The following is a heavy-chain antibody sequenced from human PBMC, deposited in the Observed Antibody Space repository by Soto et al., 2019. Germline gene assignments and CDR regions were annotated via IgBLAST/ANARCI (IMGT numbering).Heavy chain of an antibody. Sequence: PSETLSLTCAVSGGSISSGGYSWSWIRQPPGKGLEWIGYIYHSGSTYYNPSLKSRVTISVDRSKNQFFVKLSSVTAADTAVYYCTAKRRFLECSKGYYYGMDVWGQGTTVTVSS. J-gene: IGHJ6*02. V-gene: IGHV4-30-2*01. D-gene: IGHD3-3*01. CDR2: IYHSGST. CDR3: TAKRRFLECSKGYYYGMDV. CDR1: GGSISSGGYS.